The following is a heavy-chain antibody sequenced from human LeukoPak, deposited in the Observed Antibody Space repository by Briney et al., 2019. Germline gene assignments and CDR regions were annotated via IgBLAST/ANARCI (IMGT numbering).Heavy chain of an antibody. CDR1: GFSFSSYA. Sequence: PGGFLRLSCAASGFSFSSYAMSWVRQAPGKGLEWVSAISGSGSTYYADSVKGRFTISRDNSKNTLYLQMNSLRAEDTAVYYCAKYKLRGSTTVSGSMDVWGKGTTVNFSS. CDR3: AKYKLRGSTTVSGSMDV. V-gene: IGHV3-23*01. CDR2: ISGSGST. J-gene: IGHJ6*03. D-gene: IGHD4-17*01.